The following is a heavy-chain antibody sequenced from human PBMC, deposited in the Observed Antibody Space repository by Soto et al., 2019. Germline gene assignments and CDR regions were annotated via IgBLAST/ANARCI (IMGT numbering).Heavy chain of an antibody. Sequence: EVQLVESGGGLVQPGGSLRLSCAASGFIVSSNYMTWVRQAPGKGLEWFSIMYSGGTTYYAESVKGRFTISRHISKNTLDLQMNTLRFEHTAVYYCARVECVDPLDIWGPGTMVTVSS. CDR1: GFIVSSNY. V-gene: IGHV3-53*04. CDR3: ARVECVDPLDI. CDR2: MYSGGTT. J-gene: IGHJ3*02. D-gene: IGHD3-3*01.